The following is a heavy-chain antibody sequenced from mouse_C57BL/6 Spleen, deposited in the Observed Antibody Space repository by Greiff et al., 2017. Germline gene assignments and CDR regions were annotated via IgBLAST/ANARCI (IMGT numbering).Heavy chain of an antibody. CDR1: GYSITSGYY. J-gene: IGHJ1*03. V-gene: IGHV3-6*01. Sequence: DVQLQESGPGLVKPSQSLSLTCSVTGYSITSGYYWNWIRQFPGNKLEWMGYISYDGSNNYNPSLKNRISITRDTSKNQFFLKLNSVTTEDTATYYCARSFSDVWGTGTTVTVSS. CDR2: ISYDGSN. CDR3: ARSFSDV.